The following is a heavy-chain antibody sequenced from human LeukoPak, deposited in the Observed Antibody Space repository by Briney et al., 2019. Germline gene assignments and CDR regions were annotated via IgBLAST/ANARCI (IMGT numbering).Heavy chain of an antibody. D-gene: IGHD2/OR15-2a*01. CDR3: AKMKGHPLQKYYMDV. CDR2: ISGSGDNT. Sequence: PGGSLRLSCAASGFTFSGFAMSWVRRTPGKGLVWVSGISGSGDNTLYAASVKGRFTISRDNSKNTLYLEMNSLRAEDTAIYYCAKMKGHPLQKYYMDVWGQGTTVTVSS. J-gene: IGHJ6*01. V-gene: IGHV3-23*01. CDR1: GFTFSGFA.